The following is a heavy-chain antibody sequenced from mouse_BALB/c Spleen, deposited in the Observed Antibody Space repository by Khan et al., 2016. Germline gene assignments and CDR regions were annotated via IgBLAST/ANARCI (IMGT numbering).Heavy chain of an antibody. J-gene: IGHJ2*01. CDR1: GFTFSNYW. Sequence: EVKLEVSGGGLVQPGGSMKLSCVASGFTFSNYWMNWVRQSPEKGLEWVAEIRLKSNNYATHYAESVKGRFTISRDDSKSSVYLQMNNVRSEDTGIYYCTHEREGAYWGQGTTVTVSS. V-gene: IGHV6-6*02. CDR2: IRLKSNNYAT. CDR3: THEREGAY.